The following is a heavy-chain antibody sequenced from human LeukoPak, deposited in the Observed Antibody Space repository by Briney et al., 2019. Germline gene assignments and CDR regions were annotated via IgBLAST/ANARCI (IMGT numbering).Heavy chain of an antibody. V-gene: IGHV4-4*07. J-gene: IGHJ5*02. CDR1: GGSISSYY. CDR2: IYTSGST. Sequence: SETLSLTCTVSGGSISSYYWSWIRQPAGKGLEWIGRIYTSGSTNYNPSLKSRVTMSVDTSKHQFSLKLSSVTAADTAVYYCARDGSSWYQNWFNPWGQGTLVTVSS. CDR3: ARDGSSWYQNWFNP. D-gene: IGHD6-13*01.